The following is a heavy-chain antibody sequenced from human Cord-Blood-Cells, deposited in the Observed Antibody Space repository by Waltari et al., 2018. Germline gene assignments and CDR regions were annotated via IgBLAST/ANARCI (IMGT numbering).Heavy chain of an antibody. CDR1: GFTFSSYD. D-gene: IGHD1-26*01. CDR2: IGTAGDT. CDR3: ARYTELRRAFDI. J-gene: IGHJ3*02. Sequence: EVQLVESGGGLVQPGGSLRLACAASGFTFSSYDMHWVRQATGKGLEWVSAIGTAGDTYYPGSVKGRFTISRENAKNSLYLQMNSLRAGDTAVYYCARYTELRRAFDIWGQGTMDTVSS. V-gene: IGHV3-13*01.